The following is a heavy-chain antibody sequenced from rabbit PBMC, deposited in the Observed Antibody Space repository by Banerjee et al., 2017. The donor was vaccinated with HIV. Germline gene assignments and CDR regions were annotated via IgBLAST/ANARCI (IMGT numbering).Heavy chain of an antibody. D-gene: IGHD1-1*01. Sequence: QEQLEESGGDLVKPEGSLTLTCTASGFSFSNKYVMCWVRQAPGKGLEWIGTIYASSGNTWYASWAKGRFTISETSSTTVTLQMTSLTAADTATHFCARSTNTGYWDLWGQGTLVTVS. CDR1: GFSFSNKYV. J-gene: IGHJ4*01. V-gene: IGHV1S45*01. CDR2: IYASSGNT. CDR3: ARSTNTGYWDL.